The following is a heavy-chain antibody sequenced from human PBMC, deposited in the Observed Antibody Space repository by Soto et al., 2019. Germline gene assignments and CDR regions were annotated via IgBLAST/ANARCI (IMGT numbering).Heavy chain of an antibody. CDR1: GFTFSSYT. V-gene: IGHV3-21*01. D-gene: IGHD5-12*01. J-gene: IGHJ4*02. Sequence: PGGSLRLSCAASGFTFSSYTMSWVRQAPGKGLEWVSSISSSSYYIYYADSVKGRFTISRDNAKNSLYLQMSSLRAEDTAVYYCARAGVVAPHPSYFDYWGQGTLVTVSS. CDR2: ISSSSYYI. CDR3: ARAGVVAPHPSYFDY.